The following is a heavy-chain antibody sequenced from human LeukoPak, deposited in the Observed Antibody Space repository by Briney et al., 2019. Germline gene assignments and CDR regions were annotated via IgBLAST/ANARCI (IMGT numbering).Heavy chain of an antibody. CDR3: ARVKFYYGSGSSNWFDP. J-gene: IGHJ5*02. D-gene: IGHD3-10*01. V-gene: IGHV4-61*05. CDR2: IYYTGST. CDR1: GGSISSSSYY. Sequence: SETLSLTCTVSGGSISSSSYYWGWIRQPPGKGLEWIGYIYYTGSTNHNPSLRSRVTISVDMSKNQFSLKLRSVTAADTAVYYCARVKFYYGSGSSNWFDPWGQGSLVTVSS.